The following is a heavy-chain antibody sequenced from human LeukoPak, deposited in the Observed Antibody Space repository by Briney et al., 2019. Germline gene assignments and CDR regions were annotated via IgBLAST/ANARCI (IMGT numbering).Heavy chain of an antibody. CDR2: INPNSGGT. CDR3: ARAGAVVVGPRGFDY. Sequence: ASVKVSCKASGYTFTGYYMHWVRQAPGQGLEWMGWINPNSGGTNYAQKFQGRVTMTRDTSISTAYMELSRLRSDDTAVYYCARAGAVVVGPRGFDYWGQGTLVTVSS. V-gene: IGHV1-2*02. J-gene: IGHJ4*02. CDR1: GYTFTGYY. D-gene: IGHD2-15*01.